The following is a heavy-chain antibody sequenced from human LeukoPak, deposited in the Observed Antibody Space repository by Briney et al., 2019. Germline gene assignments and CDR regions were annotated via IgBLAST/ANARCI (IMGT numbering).Heavy chain of an antibody. D-gene: IGHD2-8*01. Sequence: SGTLSLTCTVSGGSISSSSYYWGWIRQPPGKGLEWIGSIYYSGSTYYNPSLKSRLTISVDTSKNQFSLKLSSVTAADTAVYYCATVMVYAPFVYYFDYWGQGTLVTVSS. CDR3: ATVMVYAPFVYYFDY. CDR1: GGSISSSSYY. CDR2: IYYSGST. V-gene: IGHV4-39*01. J-gene: IGHJ4*02.